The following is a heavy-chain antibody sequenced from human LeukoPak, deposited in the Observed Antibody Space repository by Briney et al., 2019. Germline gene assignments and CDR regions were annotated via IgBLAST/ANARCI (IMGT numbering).Heavy chain of an antibody. Sequence: ASVTVSCKPSGYTFNIHGIHWVRQAPGQGLEWMGWISPYTGKKNYAQNVQDRVTMTTDTSTSTAYMELRSLRSDDTALYYCARGSSSWYFAFDIWGQGTMVTVSS. D-gene: IGHD6-13*01. CDR3: ARGSSSWYFAFDI. CDR1: GYTFNIHG. CDR2: ISPYTGKK. J-gene: IGHJ3*02. V-gene: IGHV1-18*01.